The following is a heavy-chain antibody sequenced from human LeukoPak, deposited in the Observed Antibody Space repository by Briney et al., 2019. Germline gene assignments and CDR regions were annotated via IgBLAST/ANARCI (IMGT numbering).Heavy chain of an antibody. Sequence: GASVKVSCKASGYTFTGYYMHWVRQAPGQGLEWMGWIDPNSGGTNYAQKFQGRVTMTRDTSISTAYMELSRLRSDDTAVYYCARDLYYYDSSGYGDDYWGQGTLVTVSS. D-gene: IGHD3-22*01. J-gene: IGHJ4*02. CDR3: ARDLYYYDSSGYGDDY. V-gene: IGHV1-2*02. CDR2: IDPNSGGT. CDR1: GYTFTGYY.